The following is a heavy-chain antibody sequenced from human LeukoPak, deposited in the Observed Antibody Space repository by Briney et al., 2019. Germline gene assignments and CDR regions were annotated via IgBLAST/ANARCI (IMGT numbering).Heavy chain of an antibody. J-gene: IGHJ4*02. Sequence: SETLSLTRTVSGGSVSSGSYYWSWVRQPPGKGLEWIGYIYYSGSTNYNPSLKSRVTISVDTSKNQFSLRLSSVTAADTAVYYCARSYSSWYVDYWGQGTLVTVSS. CDR3: ARSYSSWYVDY. CDR1: GGSVSSGSYY. V-gene: IGHV4-61*01. D-gene: IGHD6-13*01. CDR2: IYYSGST.